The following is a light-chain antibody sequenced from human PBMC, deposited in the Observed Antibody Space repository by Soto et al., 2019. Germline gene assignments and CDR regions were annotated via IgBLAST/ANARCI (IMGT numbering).Light chain of an antibody. CDR3: QHYYTTPRA. J-gene: IGKJ3*01. V-gene: IGKV4-1*01. Sequence: DIVMTQSPDSLAASLGERATINCKSSQSVLYSSNNKNYLAWYQQKPGEPPKLLIYWASTRESGVPDRFSGSGSGTDFTLTISSLQAEDVAVCYCQHYYTTPRAFGPGTKVDIK. CDR2: WAS. CDR1: QSVLYSSNNKNY.